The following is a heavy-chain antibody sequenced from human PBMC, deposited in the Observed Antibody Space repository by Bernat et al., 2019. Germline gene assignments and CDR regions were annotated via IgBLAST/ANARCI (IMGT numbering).Heavy chain of an antibody. J-gene: IGHJ4*02. D-gene: IGHD1-20*01. V-gene: IGHV3-33*01. Sequence: VQVVESGGRVVQPGGSLRLSCVASGFSFSSYAMHWVRQSPGKGLEWVAILWNDYSNKYYAESVKGRFTISRDNSKNILFLQMNSLRDEDTAIYYCATAPALYNWPWVGFVFWGLGTLVTVSS. CDR2: LWNDYSNK. CDR3: ATAPALYNWPWVGFVF. CDR1: GFSFSSYA.